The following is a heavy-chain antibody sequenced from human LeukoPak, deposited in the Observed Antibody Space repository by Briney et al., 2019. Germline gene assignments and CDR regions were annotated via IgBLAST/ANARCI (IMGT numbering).Heavy chain of an antibody. J-gene: IGHJ4*02. V-gene: IGHV3-21*01. CDR2: ITSSGTYI. D-gene: IGHD6-13*01. CDR3: ARDGLGLYLSSSWYYFDY. Sequence: GGSLRLSCATSGFTFNNYNMNWVRQAPGRALEWVSSITSSGTYIFYADSVKGRFTISRDNAKNSLYLQMNSLGPEDTAVYYCARDGLGLYLSSSWYYFDYWGQGTLVTVSS. CDR1: GFTFNNYN.